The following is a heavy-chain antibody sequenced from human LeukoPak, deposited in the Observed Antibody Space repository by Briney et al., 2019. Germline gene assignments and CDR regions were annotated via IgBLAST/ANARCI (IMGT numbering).Heavy chain of an antibody. D-gene: IGHD6-19*01. V-gene: IGHV4-59*01. Sequence: SETLSRTCTVSSLSLTNYYWSWIRQPPGKGPEWIGYIFFSGTTNYNPSLKSRVTISVDTSKNQFSLKMTSVTAADTAVYFCARVGSGGAWFDFWGQGTLVTVSS. CDR2: IFFSGTT. J-gene: IGHJ4*02. CDR1: SLSLTNYY. CDR3: ARVGSGGAWFDF.